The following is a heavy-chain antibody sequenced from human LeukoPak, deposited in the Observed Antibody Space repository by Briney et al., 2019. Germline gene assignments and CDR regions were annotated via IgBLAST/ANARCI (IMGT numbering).Heavy chain of an antibody. CDR3: AREGGWFGESPSLFDY. J-gene: IGHJ4*02. V-gene: IGHV1-24*01. CDR2: FDPEDGET. D-gene: IGHD3-10*01. Sequence: GASVKVSCKVSGYTLTELSMHWVRQAPGKGLEWMGGFDPEDGETIYAQKFQGRVTMTTDTSTSTAYMELRSLRSDDTAVYYCAREGGWFGESPSLFDYWGQGTLVTVSS. CDR1: GYTLTELS.